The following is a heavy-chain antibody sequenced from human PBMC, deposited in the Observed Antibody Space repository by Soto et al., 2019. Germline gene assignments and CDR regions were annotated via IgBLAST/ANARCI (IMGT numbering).Heavy chain of an antibody. D-gene: IGHD6-6*01. J-gene: IGHJ2*01. CDR2: ISGSGGST. CDR3: AKVGYSSSSWYFDL. Sequence: GGSLRLSCAASGFTFSSYAMSWVRQAPGKGLEWVSAISGSGGSTYYADSVKGRFTISRDNSKNTLYLQMNSLRAEDTALYYCAKVGYSSSSWYFDLWGRGTLVTVSS. V-gene: IGHV3-23*01. CDR1: GFTFSSYA.